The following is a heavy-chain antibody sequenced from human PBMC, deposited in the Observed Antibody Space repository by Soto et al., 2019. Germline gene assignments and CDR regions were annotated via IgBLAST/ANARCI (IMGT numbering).Heavy chain of an antibody. V-gene: IGHV4-30-2*01. CDR3: ASSLEGKHDYGDYKAFDY. J-gene: IGHJ4*02. CDR2: IYHSGST. D-gene: IGHD4-17*01. Sequence: PSETLSLTCAVSGGSISSGGYSWSWIRQPPGKGLEWIGYIYHSGSTYYNPSLKSRVTISVDRSKNQFSLKLSSVTAADTAVYYCASSLEGKHDYGDYKAFDYWGQGTLVTVSS. CDR1: GGSISSGGYS.